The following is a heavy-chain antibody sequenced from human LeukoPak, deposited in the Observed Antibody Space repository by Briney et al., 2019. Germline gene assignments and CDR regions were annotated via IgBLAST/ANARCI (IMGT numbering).Heavy chain of an antibody. J-gene: IGHJ5*02. CDR2: IYYSGST. V-gene: IGHV4-30-4*08. CDR1: GGSISSDDYY. Sequence: PSQTLSLTCTDSGGSISSDDYYWSWIRQPPGKGLEWIGFIYYSGSTYYKPSLKSRVTISMDTSKNQFSLRLSSVTAADTAVYYCARCPSPGWFDPWGQGTLVTVSS. CDR3: ARCPSPGWFDP.